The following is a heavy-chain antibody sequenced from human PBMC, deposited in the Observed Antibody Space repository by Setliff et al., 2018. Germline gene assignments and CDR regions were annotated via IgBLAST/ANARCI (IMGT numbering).Heavy chain of an antibody. CDR1: GYSISSGYI. CDR2: IGPTGSI. J-gene: IGHJ4*02. D-gene: IGHD3-22*01. V-gene: IGHV4-38-2*02. CDR3: ARESRYYYDNLGTLDY. Sequence: LSLTCTVSGYSISSGYIWGWIRQPPGRGLEWVGNIGPTGSINYNPSLKSRLTISRDTSKNQFSLKLSSVTAADTAVYYCARESRYYYDNLGTLDYWGQGTLVTVSS.